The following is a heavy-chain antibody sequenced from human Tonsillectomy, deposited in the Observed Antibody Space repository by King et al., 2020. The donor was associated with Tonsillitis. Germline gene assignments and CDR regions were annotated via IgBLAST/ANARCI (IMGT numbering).Heavy chain of an antibody. D-gene: IGHD3-16*02. V-gene: IGHV1-69*01. Sequence: VQLVESGAELKKPGSSVKVSCKASGGTFNNYAISWVRQAPGQGLEWMGGIIPIFGTANYAQKFQGRVTITADESTSTAYMELSSLRSEDTAVYYCARIALGHYDYVWGSYLDYWGQGTLVTPSS. CDR3: ARIALGHYDYVWGSYLDY. J-gene: IGHJ4*02. CDR1: GGTFNNYA. CDR2: IIPIFGTA.